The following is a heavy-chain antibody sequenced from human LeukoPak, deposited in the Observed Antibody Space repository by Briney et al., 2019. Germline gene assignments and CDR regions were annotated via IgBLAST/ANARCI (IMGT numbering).Heavy chain of an antibody. Sequence: PSETLSLTCTVSGGSISSYYWSWIRQPPGKGLEWIGYIYYSGSTNYNPSLKSRVTISVGTSKNQFSLKLSSVTAADTAVYYCARAPSSSWHNPDAFDIWGQGTMVTVSS. J-gene: IGHJ3*02. D-gene: IGHD6-13*01. CDR2: IYYSGST. V-gene: IGHV4-59*01. CDR1: GGSISSYY. CDR3: ARAPSSSWHNPDAFDI.